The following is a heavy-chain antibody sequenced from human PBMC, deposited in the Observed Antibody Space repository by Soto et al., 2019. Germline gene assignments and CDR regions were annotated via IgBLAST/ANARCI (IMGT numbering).Heavy chain of an antibody. J-gene: IGHJ4*02. Sequence: QVQLVESGGGVVQPGRSLRLSCAASGFTFSSYGMHWVRQAPGKGLEWVAVISYAGDYQYYADSVKGRFTISRDNSKNTLYLQMNTLRPEDTAVYFCAKSRGGSGRYEGDSWGQGTLVTVSS. V-gene: IGHV3-30*18. CDR2: ISYAGDYQ. CDR1: GFTFSSYG. CDR3: AKSRGGSGRYEGDS. D-gene: IGHD6-13*01.